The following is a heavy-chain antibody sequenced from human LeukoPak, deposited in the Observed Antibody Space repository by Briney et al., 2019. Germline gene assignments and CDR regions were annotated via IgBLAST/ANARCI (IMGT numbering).Heavy chain of an antibody. Sequence: ASVKVACRASGYTLTGYYMHWVQQAPGQGLEWMGWINPNSGGTNYAQKFQGRVTMTRDTSISTAYMELSRLRSDDTAVYYCATILDCSGGSCYSYWFDPWGQGTLVAVSS. V-gene: IGHV1-2*02. CDR3: ATILDCSGGSCYSYWFDP. J-gene: IGHJ5*02. CDR1: GYTLTGYY. D-gene: IGHD2-15*01. CDR2: INPNSGGT.